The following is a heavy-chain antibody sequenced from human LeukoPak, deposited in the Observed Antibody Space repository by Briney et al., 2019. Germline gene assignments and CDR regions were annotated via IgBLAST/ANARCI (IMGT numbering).Heavy chain of an antibody. Sequence: PGGSLRLSCAASGFTFSSYEMNWGRQAPGKGLEWVSYISSSISTIKYAHSLKGRFTISRDNAKHSLFLQMNSLRAEDTAVYYFAREGYSYGGLDAFDIWGQGTMVTVSS. V-gene: IGHV3-48*03. CDR2: ISSSISTI. CDR3: AREGYSYGGLDAFDI. D-gene: IGHD5-18*01. J-gene: IGHJ3*02. CDR1: GFTFSSYE.